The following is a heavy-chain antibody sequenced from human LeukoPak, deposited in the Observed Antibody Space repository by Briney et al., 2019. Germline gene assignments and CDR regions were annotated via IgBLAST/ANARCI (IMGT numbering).Heavy chain of an antibody. J-gene: IGHJ6*03. CDR2: IKSKTDGGTT. Sequence: GSLRLSCAASGFTFSNAWMSWVRQAPGKGLEWVGRIKSKTDGGTTDYAAPVKGRFTISRDDSKNTLYLQMNSLKTEDTAVYYCTTHLVSYYYYYYMDVWGKGTTVTVSS. CDR3: TTHLVSYYYYYYMDV. CDR1: GFTFSNAW. V-gene: IGHV3-15*01.